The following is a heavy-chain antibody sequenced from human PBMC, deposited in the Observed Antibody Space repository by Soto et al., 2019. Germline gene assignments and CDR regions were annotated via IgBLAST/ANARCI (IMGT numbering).Heavy chain of an antibody. Sequence: GGSLRLSCAASGFAFSADYMSRIRQAPGKGLEWLSYISESGTTIYYADSVKGRFTISRDNAKNSLYLQMNSLRAEDTAVYYCTRSDYDTSGYTDYWGQGTLVTVSS. V-gene: IGHV3-11*01. CDR3: TRSDYDTSGYTDY. CDR2: ISESGTTI. D-gene: IGHD3-22*01. CDR1: GFAFSADY. J-gene: IGHJ4*02.